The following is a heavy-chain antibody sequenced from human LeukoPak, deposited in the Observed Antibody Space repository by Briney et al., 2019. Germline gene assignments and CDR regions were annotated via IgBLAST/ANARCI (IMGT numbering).Heavy chain of an antibody. Sequence: SETLSLTCTVSGGSISSGSYYWSWIRQPAGKGLEWIGRIYTSGSTNYDPSLKSRVTISVDTSKNQFSLKLSSVTAADTAVYYCARGDASYYYYYYMDVWGKGTTVTVSS. CDR1: GGSISSGSYY. CDR2: IYTSGST. V-gene: IGHV4-61*02. J-gene: IGHJ6*03. CDR3: ARGDASYYYYYYMDV.